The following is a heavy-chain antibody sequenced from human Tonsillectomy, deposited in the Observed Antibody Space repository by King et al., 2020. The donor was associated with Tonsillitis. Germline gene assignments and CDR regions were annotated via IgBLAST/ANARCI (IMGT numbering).Heavy chain of an antibody. Sequence: VQLVESGAEVKKSGQSLRISCKTSGYSFTGYWITWVRQMPGKGLEWMGRIDPTDSYTNYSPSFQGHVTISADKSISTAYLQWSSLKASDSAIYYCARHFSQRPNSGPCYYMDVWGKGTTVTVSS. CDR1: GYSFTGYW. J-gene: IGHJ6*03. D-gene: IGHD5-12*01. CDR3: ARHFSQRPNSGPCYYMDV. V-gene: IGHV5-10-1*03. CDR2: IDPTDSYT.